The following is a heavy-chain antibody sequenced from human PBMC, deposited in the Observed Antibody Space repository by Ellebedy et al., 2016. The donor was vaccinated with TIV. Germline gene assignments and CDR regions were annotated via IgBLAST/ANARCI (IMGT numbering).Heavy chain of an antibody. J-gene: IGHJ6*02. D-gene: IGHD3-10*01. CDR1: GYTFTSYG. CDR3: ARLWFGEGYYYGMDV. Sequence: AASVKVSCKASGYTFTSYGISWVRQAPGQGLEWMGWINAGNGNTKYSQKFQGRVTITRDTSASTAYMELSSLRSEDTAVYYCARLWFGEGYYYGMDVWGQGTTVTVSS. V-gene: IGHV1-3*01. CDR2: INAGNGNT.